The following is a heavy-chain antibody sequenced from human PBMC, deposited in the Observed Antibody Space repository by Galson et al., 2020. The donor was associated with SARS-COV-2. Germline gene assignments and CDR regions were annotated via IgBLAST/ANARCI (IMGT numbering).Heavy chain of an antibody. CDR2: IGTTGHT. CDR3: ARGGTVTRRGYYYYYMDV. D-gene: IGHD4-4*01. Sequence: GEPLKISCASPGSTFSSYDMHWVRQATGQGLEWVSAIGTTGHTYYPAPLKARFTISRENAKNSLYLQMNSLRAGDTAVYYCARGGTVTRRGYYYYYMDVWGKGTTVTVSS. V-gene: IGHV3-13*01. J-gene: IGHJ6*03. CDR1: GSTFSSYD.